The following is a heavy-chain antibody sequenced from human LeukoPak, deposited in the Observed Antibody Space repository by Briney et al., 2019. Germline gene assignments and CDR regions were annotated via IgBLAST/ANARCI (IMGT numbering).Heavy chain of an antibody. CDR2: INPNSGGT. CDR3: ARTVEYYYYYGMDV. V-gene: IGHV1-2*02. CDR1: GYTFTPYY. J-gene: IGHJ6*02. D-gene: IGHD4-17*01. Sequence: ASVTVSFKASGYTFTPYYMHWVRQAPGQGLEWMGWINPNSGGTNYAQKFQGRVTMTRDTSISTAYMELSRLRSDNTAVYYCARTVEYYYYYGMDVWGQGTTVTVSS.